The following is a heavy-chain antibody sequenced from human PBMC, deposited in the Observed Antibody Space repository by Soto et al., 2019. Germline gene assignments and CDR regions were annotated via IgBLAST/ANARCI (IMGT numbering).Heavy chain of an antibody. J-gene: IGHJ4*02. CDR1: GGSFSGYY. CDR3: ARARYDFWSGYSY. D-gene: IGHD3-3*01. CDR2: INHSGST. V-gene: IGHV4-34*01. Sequence: SETLSLTCAVYGGSFSGYYWSWIRRPPGKGLEWIGEINHSGSTNYNPSLKSRVTISVDTSKNQFSLKLSSVTAADTAVYYCARARYDFWSGYSYWGQGTLVTVSS.